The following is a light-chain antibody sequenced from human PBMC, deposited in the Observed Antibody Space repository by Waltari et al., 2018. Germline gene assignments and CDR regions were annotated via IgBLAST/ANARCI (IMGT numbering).Light chain of an antibody. V-gene: IGLV2-14*01. CDR1: SSDVGGYNY. Sequence: QSALTQPASVSGSPGQSIPIPCTGTSSDVGGYNYVPWYQQHPGKAPKLMIYDVSKRPSGVSNRFSGSKSGNTASLTISGLQAEDEADYYCSSYTSSSTLVFGGGTKLTVL. CDR3: SSYTSSSTLV. J-gene: IGLJ3*02. CDR2: DVS.